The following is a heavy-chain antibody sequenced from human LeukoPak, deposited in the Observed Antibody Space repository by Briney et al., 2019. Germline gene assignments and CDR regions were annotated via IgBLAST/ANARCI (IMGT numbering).Heavy chain of an antibody. J-gene: IGHJ4*02. CDR3: ALNRGRVATMTYLDY. CDR1: GFTFSSYA. CDR2: ISSSAGST. D-gene: IGHD5-12*01. V-gene: IGHV3-23*01. Sequence: PGGSQRLSCAASGFTFSSYAMSWVRQAPRQGLEWVSNISSSAGSTFFTTTVKRRFTISRDNSKNTLYLQMSSLRAEDTAIYYCALNRGRVATMTYLDYWGQGTMVTVSS.